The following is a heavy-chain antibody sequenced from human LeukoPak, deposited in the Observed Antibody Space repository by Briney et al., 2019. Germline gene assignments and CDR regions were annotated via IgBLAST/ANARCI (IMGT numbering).Heavy chain of an antibody. CDR3: ARENIVGATTVGYFDY. D-gene: IGHD1-26*01. CDR2: IIPIFGTA. CDR1: GGTFSSYA. J-gene: IGHJ4*02. Sequence: SVKVSCKASGGTFSSYAISWVRQAPGQGLEWMGGIIPIFGTANYAQKFQGRVTITTDESTSTAYMELSSLRSEDTAVYYCARENIVGATTVGYFDYWGQGTLVTVSS. V-gene: IGHV1-69*05.